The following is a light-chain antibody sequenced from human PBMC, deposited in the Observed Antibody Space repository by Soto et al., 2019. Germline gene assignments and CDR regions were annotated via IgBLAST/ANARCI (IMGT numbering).Light chain of an antibody. J-gene: IGKJ5*01. CDR3: QQYSKRPT. V-gene: IGKV3-15*01. CDR2: DTA. CDR1: ESVSGK. Sequence: EIVMTQSPATLSVSPGERAILSCRASESVSGKLAWYQQKPGQAPWLLIYDTASRDTAIPARFSGSGTGTEFTLTISNRQSEHFAVYYCQQYSKRPTFGQGTPLEIK.